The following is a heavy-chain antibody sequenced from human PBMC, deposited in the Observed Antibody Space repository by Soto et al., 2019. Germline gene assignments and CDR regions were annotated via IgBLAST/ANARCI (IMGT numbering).Heavy chain of an antibody. D-gene: IGHD5-12*01. V-gene: IGHV1-69*06. CDR2: IIPIFGTA. CDR1: GGTFSSYA. J-gene: IGHJ6*02. CDR3: ARFDSGYEGYYYYGMDV. Sequence: ASVKVSCKASGGTFSSYAISWVRQAPGQGLEWMGGIIPIFGTANYAQKFQGRVTITADKSTSTAYMELSSLRSEDTAVYYCARFDSGYEGYYYYGMDVWGQGTTVTVS.